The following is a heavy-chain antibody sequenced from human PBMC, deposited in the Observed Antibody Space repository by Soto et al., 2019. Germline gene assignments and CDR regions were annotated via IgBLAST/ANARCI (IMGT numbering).Heavy chain of an antibody. J-gene: IGHJ5*02. CDR2: IKSKTDGGAT. CDR3: TTVAQAYDYWFDP. Sequence: GGSLRLSCAASGFTFRNAWMSWVRQAPGKGLEWVGRIKSKTDGGATDYAAPVKGRFTISRDDSKSTLYLQMNSLKTEDTAVYYCTTVAQAYDYWFDPWGQGTLVTVSS. D-gene: IGHD3-22*01. CDR1: GFTFRNAW. V-gene: IGHV3-15*01.